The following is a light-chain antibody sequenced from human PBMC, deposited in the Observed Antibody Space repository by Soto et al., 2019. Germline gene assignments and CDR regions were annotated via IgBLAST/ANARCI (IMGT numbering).Light chain of an antibody. CDR2: GAS. Sequence: EIMLTQSPVTLSLSPGEGATLSYRASQSVAGSYLAWYQQKPGRTPRLLIYGASSRATGIPDRFSGSGSGTEFTLTISRLEPEDFAVYYCQQYVSSPRTFGQGTKVDIK. V-gene: IGKV3-20*01. J-gene: IGKJ1*01. CDR3: QQYVSSPRT. CDR1: QSVAGSY.